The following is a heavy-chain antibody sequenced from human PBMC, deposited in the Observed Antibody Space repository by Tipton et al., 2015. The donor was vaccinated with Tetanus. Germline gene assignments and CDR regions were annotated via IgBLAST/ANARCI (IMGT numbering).Heavy chain of an antibody. CDR2: IYTDGST. D-gene: IGHD6-6*01. J-gene: IGHJ4*02. CDR3: AKDSQYSSSSFYFDH. CDR1: GGFISSSY. V-gene: IGHV4-4*07. Sequence: TLSLTCTVSGGFISSSYWSWIRQPAGKGPEWIGRIYTDGSTNYNPSLYNPSLESRVTMSVHTSKKQFSLELGSVTAADTAVYYCAKDSQYSSSSFYFDHWGQGTLVTVSS.